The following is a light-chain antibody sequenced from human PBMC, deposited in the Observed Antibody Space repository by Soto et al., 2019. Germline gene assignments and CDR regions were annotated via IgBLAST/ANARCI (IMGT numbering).Light chain of an antibody. CDR3: SSSTSSSTPFV. J-gene: IGLJ1*01. V-gene: IGLV2-14*02. CDR2: EGG. Sequence: QSALTQPASVSGSPGQSITISCTGTSSDIGIYYFVSWYQQHPGKVPKLIISEGGKRPSGVSNRFSGFKSGNTASLAISGLQADDEADYYCSSSTSSSTPFVFGTGTKVTVL. CDR1: SSDIGIYYF.